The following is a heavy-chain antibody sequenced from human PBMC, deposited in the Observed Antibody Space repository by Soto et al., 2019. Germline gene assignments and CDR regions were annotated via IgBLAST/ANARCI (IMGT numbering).Heavy chain of an antibody. CDR3: AKAVTLVRGINPYSYGLDV. Sequence: GGALRLSCAVSGFPVSSYVMTWVRQAPGKGLEWVSVISGGGGSTNYAESVKGRFTISRDNSENTLYLQMNSLRAEDTAVYYCAKAVTLVRGINPYSYGLDVWGQGTTVTVSS. CDR1: GFPVSSYV. CDR2: ISGGGGST. V-gene: IGHV3-23*01. J-gene: IGHJ6*02. D-gene: IGHD3-10*01.